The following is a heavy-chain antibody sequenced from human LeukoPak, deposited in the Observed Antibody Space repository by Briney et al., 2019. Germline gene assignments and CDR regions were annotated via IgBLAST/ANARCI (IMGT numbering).Heavy chain of an antibody. V-gene: IGHV1-18*01. CDR1: GYTFTSYG. Sequence: GASVKVSCKASGYTFTSYGISWVRQAPGQGLEWMGWISAYNGNTNYAQKLQGRVTMTTDTSTNTAYMELRSLRSDDTAVYYCVRVDSFYYDSSGLVDYWGQGTLVTVSS. CDR3: VRVDSFYYDSSGLVDY. CDR2: ISAYNGNT. D-gene: IGHD3-22*01. J-gene: IGHJ4*02.